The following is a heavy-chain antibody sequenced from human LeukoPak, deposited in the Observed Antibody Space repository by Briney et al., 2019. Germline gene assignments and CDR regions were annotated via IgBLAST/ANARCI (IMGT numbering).Heavy chain of an antibody. D-gene: IGHD4-17*01. CDR3: AKDSVTTPE. CDR1: GFTFSSYG. CDR2: ISYDGSNK. V-gene: IGHV3-30*18. Sequence: PGGSLRLSCAVSGFTFSSYGMHWVRQAPGKGLEWVAVISYDGSNKYYADSVKGRFTISRDNSKNTLYLQMNSLRAEDTAVYYCAKDSVTTPEWGQGTLVTVSS. J-gene: IGHJ4*02.